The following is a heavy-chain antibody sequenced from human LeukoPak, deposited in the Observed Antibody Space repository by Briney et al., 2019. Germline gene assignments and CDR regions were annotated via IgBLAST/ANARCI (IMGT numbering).Heavy chain of an antibody. J-gene: IGHJ4*02. Sequence: GGSLRLSCAVSGFTFSSYTMNWVRQAPGKGLEWVSTISTSSSYKYYADSVKGRLTISRDNAKNSLYLQMNSLRAEDTAIYYCARDLEDYNNYGEMAIWGQGALVTVSS. CDR1: GFTFSSYT. V-gene: IGHV3-21*01. D-gene: IGHD4-11*01. CDR3: ARDLEDYNNYGEMAI. CDR2: ISTSSSYK.